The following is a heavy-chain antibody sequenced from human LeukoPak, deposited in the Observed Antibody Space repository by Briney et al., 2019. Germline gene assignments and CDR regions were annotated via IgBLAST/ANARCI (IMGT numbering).Heavy chain of an antibody. D-gene: IGHD5-24*01. CDR1: GFTFSSYG. J-gene: IGHJ6*03. V-gene: IGHV3-30*18. CDR2: ISYDGSNK. CDR3: AKDQALEDYYYYYMDV. Sequence: GRSLRLSCAASGFTFSSYGMHWVRQAPGKGLEWVAVISYDGSNKYYADSVKGRFTISRDNSKNTLYLQMNSLRAEDTAVYYCAKDQALEDYYYYYMDVWGKGTTVTVSS.